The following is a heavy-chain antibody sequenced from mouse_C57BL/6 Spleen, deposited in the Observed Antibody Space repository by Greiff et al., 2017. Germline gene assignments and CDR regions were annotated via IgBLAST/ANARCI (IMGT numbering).Heavy chain of an antibody. CDR1: GYAFSSYW. CDR3: ARLGNWAMDY. V-gene: IGHV1-80*01. CDR2: IYPGDGDT. Sequence: VQRVESGAELVKPGASVKISCKASGYAFSSYWMNWVKQRPGKGLEWIGQIYPGDGDTNYNGKFKGKATLTADKSSSTAYMQLSSLTSEDSAVYFCARLGNWAMDYWGQGTSVTVSS. D-gene: IGHD2-1*01. J-gene: IGHJ4*01.